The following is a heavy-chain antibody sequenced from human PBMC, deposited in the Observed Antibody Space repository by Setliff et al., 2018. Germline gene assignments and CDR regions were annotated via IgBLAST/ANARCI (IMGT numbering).Heavy chain of an antibody. Sequence: SETLSLTCTVSSGSFSSYSWTWIRQPAGKGLEWIGRIHNSGSTNYNSYLKSRVIISIDNSKTQLTLKLSSVTAADTAMYFCARDNWVMVQTHDYYYMDVWGKGTTVTVSS. V-gene: IGHV4-4*07. J-gene: IGHJ6*03. D-gene: IGHD7-27*01. CDR1: SGSFSSYS. CDR2: IHNSGST. CDR3: ARDNWVMVQTHDYYYMDV.